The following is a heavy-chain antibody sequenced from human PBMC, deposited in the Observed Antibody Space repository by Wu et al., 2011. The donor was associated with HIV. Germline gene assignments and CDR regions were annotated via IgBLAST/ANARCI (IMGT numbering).Heavy chain of an antibody. CDR3: ARGDNLPLTKRYYFHY. CDR2: IIPIFGTA. J-gene: IGHJ4*02. D-gene: IGHD1-1*01. Sequence: QVQLVQSWAEVKKPGSSVKVSCKASGGAFSSYGISWVRQAPGQGLEWMARIIPIFGTANYAQKFQGRVTITADKSTSTAYMELSSLRSEDTAVYYCARGDNLPLTKRYYFHYWGQGTLVTVSS. CDR1: GGAFSSYG. V-gene: IGHV1-69*14.